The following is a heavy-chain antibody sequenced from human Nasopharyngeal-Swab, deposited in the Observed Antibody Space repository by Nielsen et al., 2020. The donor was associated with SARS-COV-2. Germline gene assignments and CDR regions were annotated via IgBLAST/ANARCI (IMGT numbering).Heavy chain of an antibody. CDR1: GGSISSGGYY. Sequence: SETLSLTCTVSGGSISSGGYYWSWIRQHPGKGLEWIGYIYYSGSTYYNPSLKSRVTMSVDTSKNQVSLKLSSVTAADTAVYYCASLVEVPMIWGYWYIDLWGRGTLVTVSS. V-gene: IGHV4-31*03. D-gene: IGHD3-16*01. CDR3: ASLVEVPMIWGYWYIDL. J-gene: IGHJ2*01. CDR2: IYYSGST.